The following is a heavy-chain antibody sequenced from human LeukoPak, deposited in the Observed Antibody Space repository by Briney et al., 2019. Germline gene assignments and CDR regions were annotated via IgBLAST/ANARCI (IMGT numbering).Heavy chain of an antibody. CDR3: ARRSTSSWTFDY. V-gene: IGHV4-38-2*01. CDR2: FYHSGST. CDR1: GYSISSGYY. J-gene: IGHJ4*02. D-gene: IGHD6-13*01. Sequence: SETLSLTCAVSGYSISSGYYWGWIRQPPGKRLEWIGSFYHSGSTYYNPSLKSRVTISVDTSKNQFSLKLSSLTAADTAVYYCARRSTSSWTFDYWRQGTLVTVSS.